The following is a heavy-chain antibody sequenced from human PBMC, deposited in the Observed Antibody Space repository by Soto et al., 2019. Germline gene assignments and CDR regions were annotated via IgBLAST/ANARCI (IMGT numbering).Heavy chain of an antibody. Sequence: QVQLQESGPGLVKPSETLSLTCTVSGGSVSSGSYYWSWIRQPPGRGLEWIGYIYYSGSTNYNPSLNRRVPISVNTSKNQYSLKLSSVPAADTAVYYCARGIEGWYQGRYYYGMDVWGQGTTVTVSS. CDR1: GGSVSSGSYY. D-gene: IGHD6-19*01. CDR3: ARGIEGWYQGRYYYGMDV. J-gene: IGHJ6*02. CDR2: IYYSGST. V-gene: IGHV4-61*01.